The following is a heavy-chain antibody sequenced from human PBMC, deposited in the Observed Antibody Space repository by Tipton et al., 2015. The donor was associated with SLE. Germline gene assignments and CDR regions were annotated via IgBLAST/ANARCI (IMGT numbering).Heavy chain of an antibody. V-gene: IGHV4-39*01. Sequence: TLSLTCTVSGGSISSSSYYWGWIRQPPGKGLEWIGSIYYSGSTYYNPSLKSRVTISVDTSENQFSLKLSSVTAADTAVYFCARGSDGEYVRYFDVWGPGTLVTVSS. CDR2: IYYSGST. CDR1: GGSISSSSYY. CDR3: ARGSDGEYVRYFDV. J-gene: IGHJ2*01. D-gene: IGHD4-17*01.